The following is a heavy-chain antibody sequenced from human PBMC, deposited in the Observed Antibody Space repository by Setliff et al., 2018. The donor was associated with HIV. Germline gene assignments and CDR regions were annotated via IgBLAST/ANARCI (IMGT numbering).Heavy chain of an antibody. CDR3: AREEGTKGAFDI. Sequence: GGSLRLSCAASRFTFSDYTMHWVRQAPGKGLEWVASISYDGTDKYYTDSMKGRFTISRDNSKNTLYLQMDDLRAEATAVYYCAREEGTKGAFDIWGQGTKVTVS. CDR2: ISYDGTDK. CDR1: RFTFSDYT. V-gene: IGHV3-30-3*01. D-gene: IGHD1-1*01. J-gene: IGHJ3*02.